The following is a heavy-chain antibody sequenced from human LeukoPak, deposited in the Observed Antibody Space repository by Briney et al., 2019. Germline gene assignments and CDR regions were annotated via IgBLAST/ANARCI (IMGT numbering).Heavy chain of an antibody. D-gene: IGHD4-23*01. J-gene: IGHJ6*02. Sequence: SVKVSCKASGGTFSSYAISWVRQAPGQGLEWMGGIIPIFGTANYAQKFQGRVTITADESTSTAYMELSSLRSEDTAVYYYANYGGNSYYYYYGMDVWGQGTTVTVSS. CDR3: ANYGGNSYYYYYGMDV. CDR2: IIPIFGTA. CDR1: GGTFSSYA. V-gene: IGHV1-69*01.